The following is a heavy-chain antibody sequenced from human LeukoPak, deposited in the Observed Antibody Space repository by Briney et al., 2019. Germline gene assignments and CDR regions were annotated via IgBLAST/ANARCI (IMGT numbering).Heavy chain of an antibody. Sequence: ASVKVSCKAYGYTFTNYGISWVRQTPGQGLEWMGWISPNSGGTNYAQKFQGRVTMTRDTSISTAYMELSRLRSDDTAVYYCARVSSGWHQEDAFDIWGQGTMVTVSS. CDR2: ISPNSGGT. D-gene: IGHD6-19*01. J-gene: IGHJ3*02. CDR1: GYTFTNYG. V-gene: IGHV1-2*02. CDR3: ARVSSGWHQEDAFDI.